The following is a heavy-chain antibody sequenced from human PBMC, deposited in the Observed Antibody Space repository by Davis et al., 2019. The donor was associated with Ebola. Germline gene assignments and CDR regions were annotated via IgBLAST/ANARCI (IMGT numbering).Heavy chain of an antibody. CDR3: ARVQQLARRDYYYYYGMDV. J-gene: IGHJ6*02. V-gene: IGHV3-7*03. CDR2: IKQDGSEK. CDR1: GFTFSSYW. Sequence: PGGSLRLSCAASGFTFSSYWMSWVRQAPGKGLEWVANIKQDGSEKYYVDSVKGRFTISRDNAKNSLYLQMNSLRAEDTAVYYCARVQQLARRDYYYYYGMDVWGQGTTVTVSS. D-gene: IGHD6-6*01.